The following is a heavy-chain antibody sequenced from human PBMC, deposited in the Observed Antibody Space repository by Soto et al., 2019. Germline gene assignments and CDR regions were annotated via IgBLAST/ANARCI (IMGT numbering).Heavy chain of an antibody. J-gene: IGHJ4*02. CDR1: GVTLSNSA. D-gene: IGHD6-6*01. Sequence: EVQLLESGGDLVQPGGSLRLSCATSGVTLSNSAMSWVRQAPGRGLEWVSAIVGSAGTTFYADSVKGRFTISRDNSKNPLYLQMNSLRAEDTAIYYCAQDGVAARLAFWGQGTLVTVSS. V-gene: IGHV3-23*01. CDR3: AQDGVAARLAF. CDR2: IVGSAGTT.